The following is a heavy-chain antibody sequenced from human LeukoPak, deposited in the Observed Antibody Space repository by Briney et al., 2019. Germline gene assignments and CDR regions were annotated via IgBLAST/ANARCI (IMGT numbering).Heavy chain of an antibody. CDR1: GDYISNYY. V-gene: IGHV4-59*01. CDR2: IFYTGNT. J-gene: IGHJ4*02. Sequence: PSETLSLTCTVAGDYISNYYWSWIPHPPRGRLVWSGYIFYTGNTNYNPSLKSRVIISLDKAKNQFSLKVNSVTAADTAVYYCARGVKSTYYDFWSVPSLDYWGQGTLVTVSS. CDR3: ARGVKSTYYDFWSVPSLDY. D-gene: IGHD3-3*01.